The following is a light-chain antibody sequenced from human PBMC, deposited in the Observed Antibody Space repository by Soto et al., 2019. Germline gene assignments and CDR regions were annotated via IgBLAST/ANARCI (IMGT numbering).Light chain of an antibody. V-gene: IGKV3-15*01. CDR1: QSVSSD. CDR2: GAS. Sequence: EIVMTQPPDTLSVSPGERVTLSCRASQSVSSDLAWYQQKPGQAPRLLIYGASTRATDIAARFSGSGSGTEFTLTISSLQSEDFAVYYCHQYNNWPPYTFGQGTKVDIK. CDR3: HQYNNWPPYT. J-gene: IGKJ2*01.